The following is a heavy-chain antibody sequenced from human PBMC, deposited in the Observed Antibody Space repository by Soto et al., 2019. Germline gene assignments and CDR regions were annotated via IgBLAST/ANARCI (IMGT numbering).Heavy chain of an antibody. Sequence: PGESLKISCKGSVYSFTSYWIGWVRQMPGKGLEWMGIIYPGDSDTRYSPSFQGQVTISADKSISTAYLQWSSLKASDTAMYYCASSIRYSSGWFQGEIDYWGQGTLVTVSS. CDR2: IYPGDSDT. J-gene: IGHJ4*02. V-gene: IGHV5-51*01. CDR1: VYSFTSYW. CDR3: ASSIRYSSGWFQGEIDY. D-gene: IGHD6-19*01.